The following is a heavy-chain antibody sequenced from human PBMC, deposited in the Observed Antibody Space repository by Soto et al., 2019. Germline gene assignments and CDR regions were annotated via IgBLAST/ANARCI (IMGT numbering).Heavy chain of an antibody. CDR2: INAGNGNT. J-gene: IGHJ4*02. Sequence: QVQLVQSGAEVKKPGASVKVSCKASGYTFTSYAMHWVRQAPGQRREWMGWINAGNGNTKYSQKFQGRVTITRHTSASTAYMELSSLRSEDTAVYYCARGLKHLWFGELSHRGYFDYWGQGTLVTVSS. CDR3: ARGLKHLWFGELSHRGYFDY. V-gene: IGHV1-3*01. CDR1: GYTFTSYA. D-gene: IGHD3-10*01.